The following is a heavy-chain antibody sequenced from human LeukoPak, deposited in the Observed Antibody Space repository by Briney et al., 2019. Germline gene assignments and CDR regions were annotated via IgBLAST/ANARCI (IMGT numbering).Heavy chain of an antibody. Sequence: SETLSLTCTVSGGSISSSSYYWSWIRQPPGKGLEWIGEINHSGSTNYNPSLKSRVTISVDTSKNQFSLKLSSVTAADTAVYYCASEGDGYNLDYWGQGTLVTVSS. V-gene: IGHV4-39*07. J-gene: IGHJ4*02. D-gene: IGHD5-24*01. CDR3: ASEGDGYNLDY. CDR1: GGSISSSSYY. CDR2: INHSGST.